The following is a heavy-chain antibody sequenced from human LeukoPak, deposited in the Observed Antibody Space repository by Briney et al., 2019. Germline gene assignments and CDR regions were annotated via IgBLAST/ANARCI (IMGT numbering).Heavy chain of an antibody. Sequence: GGSLRLSCAASGFTFSRYSMNWVRQAPGKGLEWVSYVSNSSSAIYYADSVKGRFTISRDNAKNSLYLQMKSLRAGDTAIYYCARDTLEYSNSPDALDIWGQGTMVTVSS. CDR2: VSNSSSAI. CDR3: ARDTLEYSNSPDALDI. CDR1: GFTFSRYS. J-gene: IGHJ3*02. V-gene: IGHV3-48*01. D-gene: IGHD4-23*01.